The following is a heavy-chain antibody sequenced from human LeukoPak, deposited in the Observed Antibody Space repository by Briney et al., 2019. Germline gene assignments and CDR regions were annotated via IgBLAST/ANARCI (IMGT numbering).Heavy chain of an antibody. V-gene: IGHV4-59*01. CDR3: AWRSWGSSWALDY. J-gene: IGHJ4*02. Sequence: KPSETLSLTCTVSGGSISSYYWSWIRQPPGKGLEWVGYIYYSGSTKYNPSLKSRVTISVDTSKIQFSMKLGSVTAADTAVYYCAWRSWGSSWALDYWGQGTLVTVSS. CDR1: GGSISSYY. D-gene: IGHD6-13*01. CDR2: IYYSGST.